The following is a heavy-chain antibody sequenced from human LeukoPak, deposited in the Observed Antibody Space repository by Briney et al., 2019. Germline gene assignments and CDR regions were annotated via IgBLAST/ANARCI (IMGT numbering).Heavy chain of an antibody. V-gene: IGHV1-69*13. D-gene: IGHD3-10*01. CDR3: ARGYGSGSYYTAFDY. CDR1: GGTFRDYP. CDR2: IIPMFGTA. J-gene: IGHJ4*02. Sequence: SVKVSCKASGGTFRDYPLSWVRQAPGQGLEWMGGIIPMFGTAKYAQNFEGRVKITADESTSTAYMELSSLRSEDTAVYYCARGYGSGSYYTAFDYWGQGTLVTVSS.